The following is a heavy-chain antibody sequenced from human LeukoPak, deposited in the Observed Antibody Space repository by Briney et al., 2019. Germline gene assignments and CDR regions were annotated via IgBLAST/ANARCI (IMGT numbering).Heavy chain of an antibody. CDR3: ARAHSSGWAFDY. CDR2: IKQDGSEK. D-gene: IGHD6-19*01. Sequence: GGSLRLSCAASGFSFSSYWMSWVRQAPGKGLEWVATIKQDGSEKYYVDSVKRRFTISRGTAKNSLSLQMNSLRAEDTAVYYCARAHSSGWAFDYWGQGTLVTVSS. J-gene: IGHJ4*02. CDR1: GFSFSSYW. V-gene: IGHV3-7*01.